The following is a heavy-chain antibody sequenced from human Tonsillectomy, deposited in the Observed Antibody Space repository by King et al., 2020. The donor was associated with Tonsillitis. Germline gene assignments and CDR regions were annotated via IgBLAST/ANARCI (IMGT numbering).Heavy chain of an antibody. Sequence: VQLVESGGGLVQPGGSLRLSCAASGFTFRSYWMHLVRQAPGKGLVWVSRIKSDGSSTSYADSVKGRFTISRDKAKNTLYLQMNSLRAEDTAVYFCTRVRTVGFDAFDIWGQGTMVTVSS. CDR1: GFTFRSYW. CDR2: IKSDGSST. D-gene: IGHD1/OR15-1a*01. CDR3: TRVRTVGFDAFDI. J-gene: IGHJ3*02. V-gene: IGHV3-74*01.